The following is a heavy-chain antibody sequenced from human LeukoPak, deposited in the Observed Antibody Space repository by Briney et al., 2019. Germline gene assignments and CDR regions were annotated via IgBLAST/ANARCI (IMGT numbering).Heavy chain of an antibody. CDR1: GFTFSSYS. Sequence: GGSLRLSCAASGFTFSSYSMNWVRQAPGKGLEWVSSISSSSSYIYYADSVKGRFTISRDNAKNTLYLQMNSLRAEDTAVYYCAKDGTRGLLWFGESNYYYMDVWGKGTTVTISS. J-gene: IGHJ6*03. CDR2: ISSSSSYI. CDR3: AKDGTRGLLWFGESNYYYMDV. V-gene: IGHV3-21*01. D-gene: IGHD3-10*01.